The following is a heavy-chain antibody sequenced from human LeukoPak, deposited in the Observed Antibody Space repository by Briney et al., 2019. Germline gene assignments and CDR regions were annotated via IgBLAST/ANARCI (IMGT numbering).Heavy chain of an antibody. CDR1: GGSISSGGYY. CDR3: ASTIPGGRNWFDP. V-gene: IGHV4-61*02. Sequence: PSETLSLTCTVSGGSISSGGYYWSWIRQPAGKGLEWIGRIYTSGSTNYNPSLKSRVTISVDTSKNQFSLKLSSVTAADTAVYYCASTIPGGRNWFDPWGQGTLVTVSS. CDR2: IYTSGST. D-gene: IGHD2-15*01. J-gene: IGHJ5*02.